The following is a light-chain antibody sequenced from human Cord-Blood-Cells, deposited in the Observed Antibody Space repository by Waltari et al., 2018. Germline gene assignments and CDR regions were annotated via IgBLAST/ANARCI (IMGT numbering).Light chain of an antibody. V-gene: IGKV1-39*01. CDR1: QSISSY. Sequence: DIQMTQSPSSLSASVGDRVTITCLASQSISSYLNWYQQKPGKAPKLLFYAASSLQSGVPSRFCGGGSGTDFTITISSLQPEDFATYYCQQSYSTFSWTFGQGTKVEIK. CDR2: AAS. J-gene: IGKJ1*01. CDR3: QQSYSTFSWT.